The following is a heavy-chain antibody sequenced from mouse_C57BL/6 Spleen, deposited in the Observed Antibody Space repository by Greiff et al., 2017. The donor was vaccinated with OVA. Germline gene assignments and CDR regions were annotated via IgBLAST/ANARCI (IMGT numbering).Heavy chain of an antibody. CDR1: GYTFTDYE. CDR3: TRGITSVVVFAY. CDR2: IDPETGGP. Sequence: LVESGAELVRPGASVTLSCKASGYTFTDYEMHWVKQTHVHGLEWIGAIDPETGGPAYHQKFKGKAILTADKSSSTASMELRILTSEDSAVYYSTRGITSVVVFAYWGQGTTLTVSS. J-gene: IGHJ2*01. D-gene: IGHD1-1*01. V-gene: IGHV1-15*01.